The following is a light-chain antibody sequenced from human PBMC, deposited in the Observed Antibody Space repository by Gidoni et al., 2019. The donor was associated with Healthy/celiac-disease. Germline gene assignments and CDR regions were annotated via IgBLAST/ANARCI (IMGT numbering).Light chain of an antibody. Sequence: SALTPPPSVSRSPGQSITISCTGTSSDVGGYNYASLYQQHPGKAPKLMIYEVRNRPSGVSNRFSGSKSGNTASLTISGLQAEDEADYYCSSYTSSGTPGEVFGGGTKLTVL. CDR1: SSDVGGYNY. CDR2: EVR. V-gene: IGLV2-14*01. CDR3: SSYTSSGTPGEV. J-gene: IGLJ3*02.